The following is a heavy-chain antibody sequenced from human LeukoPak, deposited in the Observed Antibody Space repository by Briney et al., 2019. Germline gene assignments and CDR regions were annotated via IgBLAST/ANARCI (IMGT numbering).Heavy chain of an antibody. D-gene: IGHD6-19*01. V-gene: IGHV3-30*02. CDR1: GFTFSSYG. Sequence: GGSLRLSCAASGFTFSSYGMHWVRQAPGKGLEWAAFIRYDGSNKYYADSVKGRFTISRDNSKNTLYLQMNSLRAEDTAVYYCARDLSWGRGIAVAATPDYYYYYMDVWGKGTTVTVSS. J-gene: IGHJ6*03. CDR3: ARDLSWGRGIAVAATPDYYYYYMDV. CDR2: IRYDGSNK.